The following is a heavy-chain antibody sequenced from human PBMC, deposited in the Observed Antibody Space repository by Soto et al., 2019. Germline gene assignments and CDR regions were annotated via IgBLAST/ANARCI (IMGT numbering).Heavy chain of an antibody. Sequence: GESLKISCKASGYSFTTYWIGWMRQMPGKGLDWMGIIYPGDSDIRYSPSFQGQVTISADKSISTAYLQWSSLKASDTAMYYCARRDYGYSYADWGQGTLVTVSS. CDR2: IYPGDSDI. V-gene: IGHV5-51*01. CDR1: GYSFTTYW. J-gene: IGHJ4*02. CDR3: ARRDYGYSYAD. D-gene: IGHD5-18*01.